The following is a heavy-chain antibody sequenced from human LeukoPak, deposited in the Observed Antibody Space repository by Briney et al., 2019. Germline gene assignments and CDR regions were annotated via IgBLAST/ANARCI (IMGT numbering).Heavy chain of an antibody. D-gene: IGHD6-19*01. Sequence: ASVKVSCKASGYSFVLYGISWVRQAPGQGLEWMGWLSAYNGNTNYAQKLRGRVTMTTDTSTSTAYMELRSLRSDDTAVYYCARVFKTVAGTVGGYYYYYYMDVWGKGTTVTVSS. V-gene: IGHV1-18*01. CDR3: ARVFKTVAGTVGGYYYYYYMDV. CDR2: LSAYNGNT. CDR1: GYSFVLYG. J-gene: IGHJ6*03.